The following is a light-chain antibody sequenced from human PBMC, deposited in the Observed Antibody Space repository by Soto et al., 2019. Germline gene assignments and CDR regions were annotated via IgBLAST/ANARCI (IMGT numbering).Light chain of an antibody. CDR3: QQYNNWPPRT. J-gene: IGKJ1*01. CDR1: QSVSSN. V-gene: IGKV3-15*01. CDR2: AAS. Sequence: EIVMTQSPATLSVPPGERATLSCRASQSVSSNLAWYQQKPGQAPRLLIYAASTRATGIPARFSGSGSGTEFTLTISSLQSEDFAVYYCQQYNNWPPRTFGQETKVDIK.